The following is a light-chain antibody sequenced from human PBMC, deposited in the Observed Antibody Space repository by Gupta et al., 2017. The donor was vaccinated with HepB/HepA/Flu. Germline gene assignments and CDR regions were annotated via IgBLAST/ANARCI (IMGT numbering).Light chain of an antibody. CDR1: SSNIGAGYD. CDR2: DNN. Sequence: QPVLTQPPSVSGAPGQRVTISCTGSSSNIGAGYDVHWYQQLPGTAPKLLIYDNNNRPSGVPDRFSGSKSDTSASLAITGLQAEDEADYYCQSYDIRLSSPVVFGGGTKLTVL. CDR3: QSYDIRLSSPVV. V-gene: IGLV1-40*01. J-gene: IGLJ2*01.